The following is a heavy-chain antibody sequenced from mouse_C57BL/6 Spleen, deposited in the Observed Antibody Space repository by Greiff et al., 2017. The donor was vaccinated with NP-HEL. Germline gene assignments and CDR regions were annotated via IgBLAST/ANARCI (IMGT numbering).Heavy chain of an antibody. J-gene: IGHJ3*01. CDR3: ARGYDYDERFFAY. Sequence: EVHLVESGGDLVKPGGSLKLSCAASGFTFSSYGMSWVRQTPDKRLEWVATISSGGSYTYYPDSVKGRFTISRDNAKNTLYLQMSSLKSEDTAMYYCARGYDYDERFFAYWGQGTLVTVSA. V-gene: IGHV5-6*01. CDR2: ISSGGSYT. D-gene: IGHD2-4*01. CDR1: GFTFSSYG.